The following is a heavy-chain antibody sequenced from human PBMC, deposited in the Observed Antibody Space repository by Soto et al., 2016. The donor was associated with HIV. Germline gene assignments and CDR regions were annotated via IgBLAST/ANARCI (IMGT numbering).Heavy chain of an antibody. CDR3: AKSSGGSGWWLDY. D-gene: IGHD2-15*01. CDR1: GFSFSNYA. CDR2: ITGSGSST. V-gene: IGHV3-23*01. Sequence: EVQLLESGGGLGQPGGSLRLSCTASGFSFSNYAMSWVRQAPGKGLEWVSGITGSGSSTYYADSVKGRFTIARDISNNTLYLQMNSLRGEDTAIYYCAKSSGGSGWWLDYWGQGTPVTVSP. J-gene: IGHJ4*02.